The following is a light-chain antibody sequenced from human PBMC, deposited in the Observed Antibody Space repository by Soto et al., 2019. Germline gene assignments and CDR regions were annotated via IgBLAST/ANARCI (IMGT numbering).Light chain of an antibody. CDR1: QSVSIH. V-gene: IGKV3-15*01. J-gene: IGKJ5*01. CDR3: QQYSNWHPIT. Sequence: EIVLTHSPGTLSLSPGERATLSFRASQSVSIHLAWYQQKPVQAPRLLIYDTSTRASGIPARFSGSGSGTEFTLTISSLQYEDFAVYYCQQYSNWHPITFGQGTRLEIK. CDR2: DTS.